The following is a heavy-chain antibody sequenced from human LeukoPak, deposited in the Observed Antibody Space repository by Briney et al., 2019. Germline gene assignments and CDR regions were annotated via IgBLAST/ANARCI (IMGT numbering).Heavy chain of an antibody. CDR3: ARLIRAWNDHFDP. V-gene: IGHV4-4*09. CDR1: DGSFSSFS. D-gene: IGHD1-1*01. Sequence: SETLSLSCTVSDGSFSSFSWSWIRQPAGKGLEWIAYIQLSGSTNYNPALKSRVSISLETSKNQFSLHLSSVTAADTAVYYCARLIRAWNDHFDPSGQGTLVTVFS. J-gene: IGHJ5*02. CDR2: IQLSGST.